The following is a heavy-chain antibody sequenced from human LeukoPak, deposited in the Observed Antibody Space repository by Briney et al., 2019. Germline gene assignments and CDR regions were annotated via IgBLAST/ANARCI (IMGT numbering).Heavy chain of an antibody. Sequence: ASVKVSCKASGYTFTNYHINWVRQASGQGLEWMTWINPDTGDKGYARKFQDRVTITTDTSISTAYMELSSLSSEDTAAYFCARTTSMTASGYDYWGQGTLVTVSS. J-gene: IGHJ4*02. CDR3: ARTTSMTASGYDY. CDR1: GYTFTNYH. CDR2: INPDTGDK. V-gene: IGHV1-8*03. D-gene: IGHD2-21*02.